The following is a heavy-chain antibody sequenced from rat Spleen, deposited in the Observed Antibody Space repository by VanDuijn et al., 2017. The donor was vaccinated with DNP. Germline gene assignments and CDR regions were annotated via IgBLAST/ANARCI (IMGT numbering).Heavy chain of an antibody. D-gene: IGHD1-12*03. J-gene: IGHJ2*01. Sequence: EVQLQESGPGLVRPSQSLSLTCSVTGYSISSNYWAWIRKFPGNKMEWIGHISYSGSTSYNPSLKSRISIIRDTSKNQFFLQLNSVNTEDTATYYCARFDNYYYDGYYDYWGQGVMVTVSS. CDR1: GYSISSNY. CDR2: ISYSGST. CDR3: ARFDNYYYDGYYDY. V-gene: IGHV3-1*01.